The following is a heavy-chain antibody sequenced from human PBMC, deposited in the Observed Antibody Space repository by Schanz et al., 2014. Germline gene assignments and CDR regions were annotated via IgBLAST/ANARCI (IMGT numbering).Heavy chain of an antibody. V-gene: IGHV3-21*01. CDR1: GFTFSSYS. CDR3: ARDLAGGGNDV. J-gene: IGHJ4*02. Sequence: EVQLVESGGGLVKPGGSLRLSCAASGFTFSSYSMNWVRQAPGKGLEWVSSISRSSSSIYYADSVKGRFTISRDNSKDTVYLQMNSLRAEDTAVYYCARDLAGGGNDVWGQGTLVTVSS. D-gene: IGHD2-15*01. CDR2: ISRSSSSI.